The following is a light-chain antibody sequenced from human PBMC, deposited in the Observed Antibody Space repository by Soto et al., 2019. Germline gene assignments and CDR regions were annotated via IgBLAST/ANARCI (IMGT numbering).Light chain of an antibody. Sequence: ITHSRSPISASPGQGATLACRASQSVSNYLAWYQQKPGQAPRLLIYGASTWATGIPARFSGSGSGTEFTLTISSLQSEDVAVYYCQQYNNWPRTFGKGTKVDI. CDR1: QSVSNY. CDR2: GAS. CDR3: QQYNNWPRT. V-gene: IGKV3-15*01. J-gene: IGKJ1*01.